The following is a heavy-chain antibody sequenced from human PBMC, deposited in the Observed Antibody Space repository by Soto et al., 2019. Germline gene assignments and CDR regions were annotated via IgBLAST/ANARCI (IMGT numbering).Heavy chain of an antibody. CDR2: IYSGGGT. J-gene: IGHJ4*02. Sequence: EVQLVESGGGLVQPGGSLRLSCTVSGFPVSSNYMNWVRQATGKGLEWVSVIYSGGGTYYADSVKGRFTISRENSKNTVSLQMNSLSAEDTAVYYCARYSTGHIDYWGQGTLVTVSS. V-gene: IGHV3-53*01. D-gene: IGHD6-19*01. CDR1: GFPVSSNY. CDR3: ARYSTGHIDY.